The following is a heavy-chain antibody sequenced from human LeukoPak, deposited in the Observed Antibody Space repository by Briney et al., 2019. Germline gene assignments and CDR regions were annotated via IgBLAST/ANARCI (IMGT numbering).Heavy chain of an antibody. D-gene: IGHD1-26*01. Sequence: SETLSLTCTVSGGSISSSSYYWGWIRQPPGKGLEWIGSIYYSGSTYYNPSLKSRVTISVDTSKNQFSLKLNTVTAADTAMYYCARLVGGTIPFDYWGQGTLVTVSS. CDR2: IYYSGST. J-gene: IGHJ4*02. CDR1: GGSISSSSYY. V-gene: IGHV4-39*01. CDR3: ARLVGGTIPFDY.